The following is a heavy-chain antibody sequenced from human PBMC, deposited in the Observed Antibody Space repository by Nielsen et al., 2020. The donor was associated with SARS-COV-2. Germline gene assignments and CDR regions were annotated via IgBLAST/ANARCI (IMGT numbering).Heavy chain of an antibody. J-gene: IGHJ4*02. Sequence: SVQVPCKASGYTFTSYYIHWVRQPPGHGLEWMGVINPSGGRTTYAQKFQGRVTMTRDTSTSTVYLELSSLSSEDTAVYYCARITPSSGWDYWGQGTLVTVSS. D-gene: IGHD6-19*01. V-gene: IGHV1-46*01. CDR3: ARITPSSGWDY. CDR2: INPSGGRT. CDR1: GYTFTSYY.